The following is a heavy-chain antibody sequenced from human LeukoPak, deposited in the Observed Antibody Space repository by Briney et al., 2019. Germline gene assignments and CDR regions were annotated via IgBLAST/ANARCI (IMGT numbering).Heavy chain of an antibody. CDR2: ISYDGSNK. D-gene: IGHD6-13*01. CDR3: AKGVAAAGYFDY. V-gene: IGHV3-30*18. Sequence: GGSLRLSCAASGFTFSSHGMHWVRQAPGKGLEWVAVISYDGSNKYYADSVKGRFTISRDNSKNTLYLQMNSLRAEDTAVYYCAKGVAAAGYFDYWGQGTLVTVS. J-gene: IGHJ4*02. CDR1: GFTFSSHG.